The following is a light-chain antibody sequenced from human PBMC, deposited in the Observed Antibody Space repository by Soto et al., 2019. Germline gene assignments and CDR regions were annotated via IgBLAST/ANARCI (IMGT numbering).Light chain of an antibody. CDR1: QSVSSSY. CDR2: GAS. J-gene: IGKJ1*01. V-gene: IGKV3D-7*01. Sequence: EIVMTQSPATLSLSPGERATLSCSASQSVSSSYLSWYQQKPGQAPRLLIYGASTRATGIPARFSGSGSGTDFTLTISSLQPEDFATYYCQHYNSYSEAFGQGTKVELK. CDR3: QHYNSYSEA.